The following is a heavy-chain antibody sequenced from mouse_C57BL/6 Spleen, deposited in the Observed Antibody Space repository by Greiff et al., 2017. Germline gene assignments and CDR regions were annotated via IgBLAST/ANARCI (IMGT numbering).Heavy chain of an antibody. CDR1: GFTFSSYA. J-gene: IGHJ3*01. D-gene: IGHD2-5*01. V-gene: IGHV5-4*03. CDR2: ISDGGSYT. Sequence: DVMLVESGGGLVKPGGSLKLSCAASGFTFSSYAMSWVRQTPEKRLEWVATISDGGSYTYYPDNVKGRFTISRDNAKNNLYLQMSHLKSEDTAMYYCARRDYSNSFADWGQGTLVTVSA. CDR3: ARRDYSNSFAD.